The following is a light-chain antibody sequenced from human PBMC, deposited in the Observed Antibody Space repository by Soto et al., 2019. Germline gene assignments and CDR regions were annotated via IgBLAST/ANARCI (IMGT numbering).Light chain of an antibody. CDR3: SSYTSSTTLV. V-gene: IGLV2-14*01. Sequence: QSVLTQPASVSGSPGQSITISCTGTSSDVGGYNYVSWYQQHPGKAPKLMIYDVSNRPSGFSNRFSGSKSGNTASLTISGLQAEDEAVYYCSSYTSSTTLVFGGGTXVTVL. CDR1: SSDVGGYNY. CDR2: DVS. J-gene: IGLJ2*01.